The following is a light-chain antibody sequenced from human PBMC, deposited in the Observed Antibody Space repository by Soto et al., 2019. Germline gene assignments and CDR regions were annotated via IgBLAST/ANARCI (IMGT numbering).Light chain of an antibody. CDR2: DVP. Sequence: QSVLTQPPSASGSPGQSVTISCTGTSSDVGGYNYVSWYQQHPGKAPKLIIYDVPKRPSGVPDRFSGSKSGNTASLTVSGLQAEDEADYFCNSYAGSDNYVLFGGGTKLTVL. V-gene: IGLV2-8*01. CDR3: NSYAGSDNYVL. CDR1: SSDVGGYNY. J-gene: IGLJ3*02.